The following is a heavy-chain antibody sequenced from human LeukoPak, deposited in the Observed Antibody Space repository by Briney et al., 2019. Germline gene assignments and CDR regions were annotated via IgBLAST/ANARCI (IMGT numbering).Heavy chain of an antibody. V-gene: IGHV3-48*03. CDR1: GFTFSSYE. J-gene: IGHJ4*02. CDR2: LIDIGVTT. Sequence: PGGALRLSCAASGFTFSSYEMNWVRQAPRKGLEGVSYLIDIGVTTYSADSVTGRFTTSTDNAKNSLYLQMNSLRAEDTGVYYCARPFWSGYWGQGTLVTVS. D-gene: IGHD3-3*01. CDR3: ARPFWSGY.